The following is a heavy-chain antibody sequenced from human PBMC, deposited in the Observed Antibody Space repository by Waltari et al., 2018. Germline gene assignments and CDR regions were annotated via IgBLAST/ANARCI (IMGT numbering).Heavy chain of an antibody. CDR3: SRDRIWFRETQDY. D-gene: IGHD3-10*01. CDR1: GFTFSTYW. J-gene: IGHJ4*02. CDR2: LKEDGSTK. V-gene: IGHV3-7*01. Sequence: EVQLVESGGGLVLPGGSLRLSCAASGFTFSTYWMTWFRQAPGKGAGWVASLKEDGSTKYYLDSVKGRFTISRDNARNSLYLQMNGLGAEDTAVYYCSRDRIWFRETQDYWGQGTLVTVSS.